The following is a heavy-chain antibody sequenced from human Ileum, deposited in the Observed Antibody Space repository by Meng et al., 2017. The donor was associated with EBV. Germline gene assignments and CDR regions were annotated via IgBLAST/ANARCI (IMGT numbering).Heavy chain of an antibody. Sequence: QGELEQSGAERKKPGASVKVSCKASGYTCNSNPIHWMRQAPGQGLEWMGIINPRGGTTTYTEKFQDRITMTRDTSASTIYMELRSLRSEDTAVYYCARDPCNGGSCYNWFDPWGQGTLVTVSS. CDR1: GYTCNSNP. J-gene: IGHJ5*02. CDR3: ARDPCNGGSCYNWFDP. V-gene: IGHV1-46*02. CDR2: INPRGGTT. D-gene: IGHD2-15*01.